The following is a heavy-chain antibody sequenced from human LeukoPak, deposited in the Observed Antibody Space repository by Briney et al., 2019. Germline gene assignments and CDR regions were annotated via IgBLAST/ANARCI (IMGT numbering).Heavy chain of an antibody. CDR1: GYTFTSYY. CDR2: INPSGGST. CDR3: ARGGLEIVVVPAAILPNYYYYYMDV. D-gene: IGHD2-2*02. V-gene: IGHV1-46*01. J-gene: IGHJ6*03. Sequence: ASVKVSCKASGYTFTSYYMHWVRQAPGQGLEWMGIINPSGGSTSYAQKFQGRVTMTRDTSTSTAYMELSSLRSEDTAVYYCARGGLEIVVVPAAILPNYYYYYMDVWGKGTTVTVSS.